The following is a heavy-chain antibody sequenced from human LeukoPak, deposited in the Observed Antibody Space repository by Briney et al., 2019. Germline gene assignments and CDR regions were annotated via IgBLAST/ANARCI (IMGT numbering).Heavy chain of an antibody. V-gene: IGHV4-31*03. CDR1: GGSISSGGYY. CDR2: IYYSGST. J-gene: IGHJ3*02. D-gene: IGHD2-21*02. Sequence: SQTLSLTCTVSGGSISSGGYYWSWIRQHPGKGLEWIGYIYYSGSTYYNPSLKSRVTISVDTSKNQFSLKLNSVTAADTAVYYCARGEGGHCGGDCYQIDAFDIWGQGTMVTVSS. CDR3: ARGEGGHCGGDCYQIDAFDI.